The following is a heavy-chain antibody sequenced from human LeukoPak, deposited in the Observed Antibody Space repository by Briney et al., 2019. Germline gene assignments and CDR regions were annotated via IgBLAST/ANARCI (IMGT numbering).Heavy chain of an antibody. CDR3: ASSQWVVPGSH. CDR2: VYHSGSS. CDR1: GGSIYLYY. V-gene: IGHV4-59*08. D-gene: IGHD6-19*01. J-gene: IGHJ4*02. Sequence: SETLSLTCTVSGGSIYLYYWSWIRQPPGKGLEWIGYVYHSGSSNYNPSLKSRVTISEDTSNNQISLKLRSVTAADTAVYYCASSQWVVPGSHWGQGTLVTVSS.